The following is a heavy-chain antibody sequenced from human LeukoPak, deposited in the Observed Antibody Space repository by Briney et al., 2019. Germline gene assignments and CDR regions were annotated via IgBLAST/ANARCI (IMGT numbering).Heavy chain of an antibody. V-gene: IGHV3-21*01. CDR3: ASGSYYDSEGDY. J-gene: IGHJ4*02. Sequence: GGSLRLSCAASGFIFSSYSMNWVRQAPGKGLEWVSSISSSSSYIYYADSVKGRFTISRDNAKNSLYLQMNSLRAEDTAVYYCASGSYYDSEGDYWGQGTLVTVSS. CDR2: ISSSSSYI. CDR1: GFIFSSYS. D-gene: IGHD1-26*01.